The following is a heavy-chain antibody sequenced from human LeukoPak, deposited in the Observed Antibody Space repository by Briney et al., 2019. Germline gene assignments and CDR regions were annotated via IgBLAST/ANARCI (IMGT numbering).Heavy chain of an antibody. V-gene: IGHV3-33*01. CDR1: GFTFSSHG. CDR2: IWYDGSKK. D-gene: IGHD6-13*01. Sequence: PGGSLRLSCAASGFTFSSHGMHWVRQAPGKGLEWVAVIWYDGSKKYHADSVKGRFTISRDNSKNTLYLQMNSLRAEDTAVYYCARGGAAAGTPDFDYWGQGTLVTVSS. J-gene: IGHJ4*02. CDR3: ARGGAAAGTPDFDY.